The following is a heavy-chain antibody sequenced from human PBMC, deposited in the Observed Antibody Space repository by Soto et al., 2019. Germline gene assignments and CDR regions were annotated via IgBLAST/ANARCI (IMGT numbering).Heavy chain of an antibody. D-gene: IGHD5-18*01. CDR1: GGTFSSYA. J-gene: IGHJ3*02. V-gene: IGHV1-69*01. CDR2: IIPIFGRA. CDR3: AGGSNEYTAMASDAFDI. Sequence: QVQLVQSGAEVKKPGSSVKVSCKASGGTFSSYAISWVRQAPGQGLEWIGGIIPIFGRANYAQKFQGRVTITADESTSTAYMETSSLRSEDTAVYYSAGGSNEYTAMASDAFDIWGQGTMVTVSS.